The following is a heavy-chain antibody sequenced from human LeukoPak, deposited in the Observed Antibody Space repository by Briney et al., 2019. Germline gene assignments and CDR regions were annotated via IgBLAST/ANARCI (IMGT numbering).Heavy chain of an antibody. CDR1: GFTFSSYA. V-gene: IGHV3-23*01. Sequence: QPGRSLRLSCAASGFTFSSYAMSWVRQAPGKGLEWVSAISGSGGSTYYADSVKGRFTISRDNSKNTLYLQMNSLRAEDTAVYYCAKPHCGGDCYGPDYWGQGTLVTVSS. CDR3: AKPHCGGDCYGPDY. J-gene: IGHJ4*02. D-gene: IGHD2-21*02. CDR2: ISGSGGST.